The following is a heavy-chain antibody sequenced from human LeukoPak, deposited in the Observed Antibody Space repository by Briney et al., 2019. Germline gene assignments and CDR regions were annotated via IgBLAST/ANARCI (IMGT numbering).Heavy chain of an antibody. CDR1: GFTFSCYS. CDR2: IGGNDGSI. D-gene: IGHD5-18*01. J-gene: IGHJ4*02. Sequence: PGGSLRLSCAASGFTFSCYSMDWVRQAPGKGLEWVSYIGGNDGSIYYADSVKGRFTISRDNAKNSLYLQMSSLRAEDTAVYYCAKDYMSSPVTYGYSFDSWGQGTLVTVSS. CDR3: AKDYMSSPVTYGYSFDS. V-gene: IGHV3-48*01.